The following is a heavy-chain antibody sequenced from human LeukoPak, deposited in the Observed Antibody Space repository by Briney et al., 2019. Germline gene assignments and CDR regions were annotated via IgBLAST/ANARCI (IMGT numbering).Heavy chain of an antibody. Sequence: ASVKVSCKASGYTFTGYYMHWVRHAPGQGLEWMGWINPNSGDTDYAQKFQSRVSMTRDTSISTAYMDLSGLRSDDTALYYCARGLGWDSGTYLGAWGQGTLVTVSS. J-gene: IGHJ5*02. CDR1: GYTFTGYY. CDR2: INPNSGDT. V-gene: IGHV1-2*02. D-gene: IGHD1-26*01. CDR3: ARGLGWDSGTYLGA.